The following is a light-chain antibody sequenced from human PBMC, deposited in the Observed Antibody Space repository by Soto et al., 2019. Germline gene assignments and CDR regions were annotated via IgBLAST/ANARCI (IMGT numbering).Light chain of an antibody. V-gene: IGKV1-5*03. J-gene: IGKJ3*01. CDR1: QSIKNW. CDR2: KAS. Sequence: DIQMTQSPSTLSASVGDRVTITCRASQSIKNWLACYQQNPGEAPKLLIYKASTLESGVPSRFSGSGSGTEFTLTISCLQPDDVATYYCQQYNSYSQFTFGPGTKVDIK. CDR3: QQYNSYSQFT.